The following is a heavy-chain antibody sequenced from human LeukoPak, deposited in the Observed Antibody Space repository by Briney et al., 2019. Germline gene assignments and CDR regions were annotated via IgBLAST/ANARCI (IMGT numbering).Heavy chain of an antibody. J-gene: IGHJ4*02. CDR1: GGSINSYY. CDR2: IYYSGST. V-gene: IGHV4-59*08. D-gene: IGHD6-19*01. CDR3: ARQEVAVAGTGLDY. Sequence: PSETLSLTCTVSGGSINSYYWSWIRQPPGKGLEWIGYIYYSGSTNYNPSLKSRVTISVDTSKNQFSLKLSSVTAADTAVYYCARQEVAVAGTGLDYWGQGTLVTVSS.